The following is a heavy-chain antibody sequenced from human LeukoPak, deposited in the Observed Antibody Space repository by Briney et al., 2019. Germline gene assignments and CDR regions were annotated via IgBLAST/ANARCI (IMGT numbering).Heavy chain of an antibody. J-gene: IGHJ3*02. D-gene: IGHD5-18*01. CDR3: ARRLQLWSAFDI. V-gene: IGHV4-59*08. Sequence: SSETLSLTCTVSGGSISSYYWSWIRQLPGKGLECFGYISYSGSTNYNPSLKSRVTISVDTSKNQFSLKLSSVTAADTAVYYCARRLQLWSAFDILGQGTMVTVSS. CDR2: ISYSGST. CDR1: GGSISSYY.